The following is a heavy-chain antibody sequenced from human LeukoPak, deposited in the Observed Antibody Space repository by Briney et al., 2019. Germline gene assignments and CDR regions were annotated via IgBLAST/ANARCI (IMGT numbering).Heavy chain of an antibody. CDR1: GFTFSSYG. J-gene: IGHJ4*02. CDR2: ISYDGSNK. CDR3: ARTDDLVVPAALDY. Sequence: PGGSLRLSCAASGFTFSSYGMHWVRQAPGKGLEWVAVISYDGSNKYYADSVKGRFTISRDNSKNTLYLQMNSLRAEDTAVYYCARTDDLVVPAALDYWGQGTLVTVSS. D-gene: IGHD2-2*01. V-gene: IGHV3-30*03.